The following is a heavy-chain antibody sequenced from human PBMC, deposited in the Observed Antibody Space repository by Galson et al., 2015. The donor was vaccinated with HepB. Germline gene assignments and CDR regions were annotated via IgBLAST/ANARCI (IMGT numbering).Heavy chain of an antibody. CDR2: ISSDGGDT. CDR1: GFAFSSYP. CDR3: VNAEPGGSYDY. J-gene: IGHJ4*02. D-gene: IGHD2-15*01. Sequence: SLRLSCAASGFAFSSYPMHWVRQAPGKGLEYVSAISSDGGDTYYADSVKGRFTISRDNSKNTLYLQMSSLRPEDTAVYYCVNAEPGGSYDYWGQGTLVTVSS. V-gene: IGHV3-64D*06.